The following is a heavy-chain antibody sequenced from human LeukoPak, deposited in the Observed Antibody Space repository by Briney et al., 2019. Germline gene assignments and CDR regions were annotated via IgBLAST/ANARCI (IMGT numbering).Heavy chain of an antibody. D-gene: IGHD6-19*01. Sequence: GGSLRLSCAASGFTFSSYGMHWVRQAPGKGLEWVSYISSSGSTIYYADSVRGRFTLSRDNAKNSLYLQMNSLRVEDTAIYYCAREVAVTGTPSLDNWGQGTLVTVSS. CDR2: ISSSGSTI. V-gene: IGHV3-48*04. CDR1: GFTFSSYG. J-gene: IGHJ4*02. CDR3: AREVAVTGTPSLDN.